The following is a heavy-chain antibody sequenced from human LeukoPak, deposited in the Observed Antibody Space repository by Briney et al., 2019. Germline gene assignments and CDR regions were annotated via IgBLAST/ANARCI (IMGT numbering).Heavy chain of an antibody. CDR1: GFTFSGSA. V-gene: IGHV3-73*01. D-gene: IGHD2-15*01. Sequence: GGSLRLSCAASGFTFSGSAMHWVRQASGKGLEWVGRIRSKASNYATAYDASVKGRFTISRDDSKNTAYLQMNSLKTEDTAVYYCTVNYCSGGSCYMLWSQGTLVTVSS. CDR3: TVNYCSGGSCYML. CDR2: IRSKASNYAT. J-gene: IGHJ4*02.